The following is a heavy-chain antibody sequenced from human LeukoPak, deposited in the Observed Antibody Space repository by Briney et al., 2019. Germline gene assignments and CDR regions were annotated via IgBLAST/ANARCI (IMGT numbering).Heavy chain of an antibody. V-gene: IGHV4-38-2*01. Sequence: PSETLSLTCAVSGYSISSSYYWGWIRQPPGKGLEWIGSIHHSGSTYYNPSLKSRVTISVDTSKNQFSLKLSSVTAADTAIYYCARHYLSSTWVYYYYYMDVWGKGTTVTVSS. D-gene: IGHD6-19*01. CDR2: IHHSGST. CDR3: ARHYLSSTWVYYYYYMDV. CDR1: GYSISSSYY. J-gene: IGHJ6*03.